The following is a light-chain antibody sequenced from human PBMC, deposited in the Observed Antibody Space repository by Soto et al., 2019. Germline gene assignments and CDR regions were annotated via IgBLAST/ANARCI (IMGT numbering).Light chain of an antibody. CDR3: CSYAGSSSSI. Sequence: QCALTQAASVSGAPGQSITISCSGTSSDVGTYNLVSWYQQYPGKAPRLMIYEVTKRPSGVSNRFSGSKSGNTASLTISGLQPEDEADYYCCSYAGSSSSIFGTGTKVTVL. CDR2: EVT. V-gene: IGLV2-23*02. J-gene: IGLJ1*01. CDR1: SSDVGTYNL.